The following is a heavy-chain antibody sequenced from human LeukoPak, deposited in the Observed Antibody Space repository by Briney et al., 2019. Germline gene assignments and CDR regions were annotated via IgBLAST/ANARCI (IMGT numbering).Heavy chain of an antibody. J-gene: IGHJ4*02. CDR2: VSSSSTNK. V-gene: IGHV3-21*01. Sequence: GGSLRLSCAASGSTFSSYAMNWVRQAPGKGLEWVSSVSSSSTNKFYADSVEGRFTISRDDAKNSLYLQMNSLRVEDTAVYYCARDPGDFWSGYYTGYFDYWGQGTLVTVSS. D-gene: IGHD3-3*01. CDR1: GSTFSSYA. CDR3: ARDPGDFWSGYYTGYFDY.